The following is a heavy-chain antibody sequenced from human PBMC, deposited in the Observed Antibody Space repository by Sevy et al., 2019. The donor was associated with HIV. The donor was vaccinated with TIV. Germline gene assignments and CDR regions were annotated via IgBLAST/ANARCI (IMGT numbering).Heavy chain of an antibody. CDR3: ARDRGARYPADHYFAH. Sequence: GGSLRLSCEASGFTFNGYTMDWVRQAPGKGLEWVASISRDSTKVYYGDSMRGRFTISRDNAKNSVYLHLSSLRVDDTGVYHCARDRGARYPADHYFAHWGLGVLVTVSS. CDR1: GFTFNGYT. J-gene: IGHJ4*02. D-gene: IGHD3-10*01. CDR2: ISRDSTKV. V-gene: IGHV3-21*06.